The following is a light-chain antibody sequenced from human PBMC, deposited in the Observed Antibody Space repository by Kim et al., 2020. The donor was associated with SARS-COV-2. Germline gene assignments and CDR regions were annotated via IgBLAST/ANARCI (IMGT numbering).Light chain of an antibody. CDR1: QSISSY. CDR3: QQSYSTLYT. CDR2: AAS. V-gene: IGKV1-39*01. Sequence: SASVGDRVTITCRASQSISSYLNWYQQKPGKAPKLLIYAASNLQSGVPSRFSGSGSGTDFTLTISSLQPEDFATYYCQQSYSTLYTFGQGTKLEI. J-gene: IGKJ2*01.